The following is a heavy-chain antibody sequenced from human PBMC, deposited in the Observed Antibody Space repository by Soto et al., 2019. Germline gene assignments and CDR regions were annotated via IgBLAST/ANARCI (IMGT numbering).Heavy chain of an antibody. Sequence: QVYLVQSGAEVKKPGASVKLSCEASGYTFTALPIHWVRQAPGQRLEWMGWINPGNGYTEYSQKFQDRVTITRVTSASTAYLELNSLKSEDTAVYYCASRPGLVGGPFDFWGQGTLVTVTS. J-gene: IGHJ4*02. CDR3: ASRPGLVGGPFDF. V-gene: IGHV1-3*01. CDR1: GYTFTALP. CDR2: INPGNGYT. D-gene: IGHD2-8*02.